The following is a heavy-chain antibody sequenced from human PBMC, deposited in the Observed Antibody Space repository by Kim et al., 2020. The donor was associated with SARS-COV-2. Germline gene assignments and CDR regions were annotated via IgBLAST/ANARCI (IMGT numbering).Heavy chain of an antibody. CDR1: GYTFTSYY. V-gene: IGHV1-46*01. CDR3: ARSLATTYYYDSSLGCD. Sequence: ASVKVSCKASGYTFTSYYMHWVRQAPGQGLEWMGIINPSGGSTSYAQKFQGRVTMTRDTSTSTVYMELSSLRSEDTAVYYCARSLATTYYYDSSLGCDWGQGTLVTVSS. CDR2: INPSGGST. J-gene: IGHJ4*02. D-gene: IGHD3-22*01.